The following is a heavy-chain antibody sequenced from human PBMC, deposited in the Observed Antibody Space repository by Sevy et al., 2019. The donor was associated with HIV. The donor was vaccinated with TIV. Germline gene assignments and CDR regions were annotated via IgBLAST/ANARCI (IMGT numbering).Heavy chain of an antibody. Sequence: GGSLRLSCAASGISFSNYWMSWVRQAPGKGLEWVANINQDGSEKKFVGSVKGRVTISRDNAKNSVYLQMNSLTAEDTAVYYCARDRWAKYPEDGFDIWGQGTMVTVSS. CDR1: GISFSNYW. J-gene: IGHJ3*02. CDR3: ARDRWAKYPEDGFDI. CDR2: INQDGSEK. V-gene: IGHV3-7*01.